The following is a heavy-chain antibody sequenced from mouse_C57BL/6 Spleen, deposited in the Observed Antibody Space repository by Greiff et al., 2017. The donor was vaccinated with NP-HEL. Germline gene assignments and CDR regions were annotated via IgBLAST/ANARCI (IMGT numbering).Heavy chain of an antibody. J-gene: IGHJ2*01. D-gene: IGHD1-1*01. V-gene: IGHV1-76*01. CDR2: IYPGSGNT. CDR3: ARGHITTVVADY. CDR1: GYTFTDYY. Sequence: QVQLQQSGAELVRPGASVKLSCKASGYTFTDYYINWVKQRPGQGLEWIARIYPGSGNTYYNEKFKGKATLTAEKSSSTAYMQLSSLTSEDSAVYFCARGHITTVVADYWGQGTTLTVSS.